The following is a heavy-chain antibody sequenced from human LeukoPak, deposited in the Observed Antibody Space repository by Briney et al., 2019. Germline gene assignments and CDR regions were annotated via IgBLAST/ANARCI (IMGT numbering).Heavy chain of an antibody. Sequence: ASVKVSCKASGYTFTSYGISWVRQAPGQGLEWMGWISAYNGNTNYAQKLQGRVTMTTDTSTSTAYMELRSLRSDDTAVYYCARVRNYYGSGGKGGFDYWGQGTLVTVSS. V-gene: IGHV1-18*01. CDR3: ARVRNYYGSGGKGGFDY. J-gene: IGHJ4*02. CDR2: ISAYNGNT. D-gene: IGHD3-10*01. CDR1: GYTFTSYG.